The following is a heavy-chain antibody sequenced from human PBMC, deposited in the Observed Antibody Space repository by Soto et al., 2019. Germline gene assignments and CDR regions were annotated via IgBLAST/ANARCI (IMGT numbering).Heavy chain of an antibody. CDR2: FDPGDGET. CDR3: ATVAARYYGMDV. CDR1: GYTLTELS. V-gene: IGHV1-24*01. Sequence: ASVKVSCKVSGYTLTELSMHWVRQAPGKGLEWMGGFDPGDGETIYAQKFQGRVTMTEDTSTDTAYMELSSLRSEDTAVYYCATVAARYYGMDVWGQGTTVTVSS. J-gene: IGHJ6*02. D-gene: IGHD6-6*01.